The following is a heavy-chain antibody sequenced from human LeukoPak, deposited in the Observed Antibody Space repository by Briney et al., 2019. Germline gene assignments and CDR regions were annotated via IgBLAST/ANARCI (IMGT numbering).Heavy chain of an antibody. CDR2: ITGSDGRT. V-gene: IGHV3-23*01. D-gene: IGHD2-21*01. Sequence: GGSLRLSCAASGFSFSSYAMSWVRQAPGKGLEWVSYITGSDGRTWYPDSLKGRLTISRDNSKNMLYLQMNNLRAEDTAVYYCARDRRFPDDVFDIWGQGTMVTVSS. CDR1: GFSFSSYA. J-gene: IGHJ3*02. CDR3: ARDRRFPDDVFDI.